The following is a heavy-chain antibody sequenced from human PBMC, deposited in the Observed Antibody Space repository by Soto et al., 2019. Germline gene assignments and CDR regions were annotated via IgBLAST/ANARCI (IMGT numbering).Heavy chain of an antibody. J-gene: IGHJ6*02. D-gene: IGHD3-9*01. Sequence: ASVKVSCKASGYTFTSYGISWVRQAPGQGLEWMGWISAYNGNTNYAQKLQGRVTMTTDTSTSTAYMELRSLRSDDTAVYYCATLNYDILTGYPNYGMDVWGQGTTVTVSS. CDR3: ATLNYDILTGYPNYGMDV. CDR1: GYTFTSYG. V-gene: IGHV1-18*01. CDR2: ISAYNGNT.